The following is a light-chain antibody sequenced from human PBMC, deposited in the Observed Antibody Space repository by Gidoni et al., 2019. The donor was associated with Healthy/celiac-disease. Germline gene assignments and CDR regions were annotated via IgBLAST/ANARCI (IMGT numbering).Light chain of an antibody. J-gene: IGKJ5*01. V-gene: IGKV1-9*01. CDR2: AAS. CDR1: QSISSY. Sequence: DIQLTQSPSCLSASVGDRVTITCWASQSISSYLDWYQQKPGKAPKLLIYAASTLQSGVPSRFSGSGSGTEFTLTISSLQPEDFATYYCQQLNSYPSTFGQGTRLEIK. CDR3: QQLNSYPST.